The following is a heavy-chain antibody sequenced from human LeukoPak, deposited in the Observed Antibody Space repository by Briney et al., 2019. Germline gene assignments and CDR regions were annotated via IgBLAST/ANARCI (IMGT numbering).Heavy chain of an antibody. J-gene: IGHJ6*03. V-gene: IGHV4-61*02. Sequence: SETLSLTCTVSGGSISSGSYYGGWIRQPPGKGLEWIGRMHTSGTTNYSPSLKSRVTISVDTSKNHFSLKLSSVTAADTAIYFCARGTSYDMDVWGKGTTVSVSS. D-gene: IGHD3-10*01. CDR1: GGSISSGSYY. CDR2: MHTSGTT. CDR3: ARGTSYDMDV.